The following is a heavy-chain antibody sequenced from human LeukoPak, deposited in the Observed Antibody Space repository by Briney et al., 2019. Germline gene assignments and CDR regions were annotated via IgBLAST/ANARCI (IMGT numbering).Heavy chain of an antibody. CDR3: ARKTSAWVIYPFDY. V-gene: IGHV4-34*01. J-gene: IGHJ4*02. CDR1: GGSFSGYY. Sequence: SETLSLTCAVYGGSFSGYYWSWIRQPPGKGLEWIGEINHSGSTNYNPSLKSRVTLSVDTSKNQFSLKLSSVTAAGTAVYYCARKTSAWVIYPFDYWGQGTLVTVSS. D-gene: IGHD3-16*02. CDR2: INHSGST.